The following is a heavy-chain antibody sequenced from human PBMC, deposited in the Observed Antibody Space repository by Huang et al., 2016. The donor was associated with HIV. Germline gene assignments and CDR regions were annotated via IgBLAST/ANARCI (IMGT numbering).Heavy chain of an antibody. CDR2: VYDSGTT. V-gene: IGHV4-59*02. J-gene: IGHJ5*02. Sequence: QVRLQESGPGLVKPSETLSLSCTVSGDSVSSHYWGWIRHPPGKGLEWIRTVYDSGTTKDNPRLKIRITISVDTSKNCFSLNITSVSAADTAMYFCVRDQGRLAVGGIDNWFDPWGQGALVTVSS. CDR1: GDSVSSHY. CDR3: VRDQGRLAVGGIDNWFDP. D-gene: IGHD6-19*01.